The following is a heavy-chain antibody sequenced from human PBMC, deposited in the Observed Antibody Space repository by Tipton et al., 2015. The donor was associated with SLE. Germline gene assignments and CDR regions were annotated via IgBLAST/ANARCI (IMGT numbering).Heavy chain of an antibody. CDR3: AREPDH. CDR1: GGSINGGSFY. J-gene: IGHJ5*02. Sequence: TLSLTCSVSGGSINGGSFYWSWIRQPAGKGLEWIGQIFASGSTGYNPSLQSRVTISLDTSKNQFSLRLSSVTAADTAMYYCAREPDHWGQGTLVTVSS. CDR2: IFASGST. V-gene: IGHV4-61*09.